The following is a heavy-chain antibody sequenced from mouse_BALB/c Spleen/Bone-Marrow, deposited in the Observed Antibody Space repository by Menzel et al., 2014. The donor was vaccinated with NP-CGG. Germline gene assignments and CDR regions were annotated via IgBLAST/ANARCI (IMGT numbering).Heavy chain of an antibody. J-gene: IGHJ4*01. Sequence: VQLVESGAELARPGASVKMSCKASGYTFTRYTMHWVKPRPGQGLGWIGYITPNSDHTNYNQKFKDRATLTADKSSSTAYMQLSSLTSEDSAIYYCSRSTFAHVMDTWGQGTSVTVSS. CDR2: ITPNSDHT. CDR3: SRSTFAHVMDT. D-gene: IGHD4-1*02. CDR1: GYTFTRYT. V-gene: IGHV1-4*01.